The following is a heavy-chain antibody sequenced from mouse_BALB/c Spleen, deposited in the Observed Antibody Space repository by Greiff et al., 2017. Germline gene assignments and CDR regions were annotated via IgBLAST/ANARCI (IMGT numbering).Heavy chain of an antibody. Sequence: VESGGGLVKPGGSLKLSCAASGFTFSDYYMYWVRQTPEKRLEWVATISDGGSYTYYPDSVKGRFTISRDNAKNNLYLQMSSLKSEDTAMYYCARALTGTDYAMDYWGQGTSVTVSS. CDR2: ISDGGSYT. V-gene: IGHV5-4*02. CDR3: ARALTGTDYAMDY. J-gene: IGHJ4*01. CDR1: GFTFSDYY. D-gene: IGHD4-1*01.